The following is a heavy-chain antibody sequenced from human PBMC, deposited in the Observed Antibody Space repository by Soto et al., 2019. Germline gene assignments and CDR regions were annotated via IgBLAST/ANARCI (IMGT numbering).Heavy chain of an antibody. Sequence: SRTGDRCIDYISSYYLISFRQSPGKGLEWIGYTDYSGNTNYNPSLKSRVTISGDTSKNQFSLRLSSVTAADTAVYYCARAVGDPLYCLDYWGQGTLVTVSS. CDR2: TDYSGNT. J-gene: IGHJ4*02. V-gene: IGHV4-59*08. CDR3: ARAVGDPLYCLDY. D-gene: IGHD6-19*01. CDR1: IDYISSYY.